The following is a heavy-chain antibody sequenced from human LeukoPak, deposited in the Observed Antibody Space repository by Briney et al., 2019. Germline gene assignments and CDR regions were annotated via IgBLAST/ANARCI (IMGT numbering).Heavy chain of an antibody. CDR2: IIPIFGTA. Sequence: SVKVSCKASGGTFSSYAISWVRQAPGQGLEWMGGIIPIFGTANYAQKFQGRVTITTDESTSTAYMELSSLRSEDTAVYYCARPPLGYCSSTSCSYHIWGQGTMVTVSS. V-gene: IGHV1-69*05. CDR1: GGTFSSYA. J-gene: IGHJ3*02. CDR3: ARPPLGYCSSTSCSYHI. D-gene: IGHD2-2*01.